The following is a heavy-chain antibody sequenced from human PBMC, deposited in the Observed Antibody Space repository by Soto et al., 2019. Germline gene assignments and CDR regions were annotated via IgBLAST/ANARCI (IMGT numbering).Heavy chain of an antibody. Sequence: DVQLLESGGGLVQPEGSLRLSCAASGFTFSSYAMGWVRQGPGKGLEWVAVVSIGGSTHYADSVRGRFTISRDNSKNTPSLQMNSLTAEDTAVYFCAKRRGAGGHFDYWGQGALVTASS. CDR2: VSIGGST. D-gene: IGHD2-15*01. J-gene: IGHJ4*02. CDR1: GFTFSSYA. V-gene: IGHV3-23*01. CDR3: AKRRGAGGHFDY.